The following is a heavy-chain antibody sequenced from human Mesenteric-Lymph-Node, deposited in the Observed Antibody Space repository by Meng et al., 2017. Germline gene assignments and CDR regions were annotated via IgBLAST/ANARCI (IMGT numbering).Heavy chain of an antibody. CDR3: AREDIVAMPFVY. V-gene: IGHV1-8*01. CDR1: GYTFTSYD. Sequence: ASVKVSCKASGYTFTSYDINWVRQATGQGLEWMGWMNPNSGNTGYAQKFQGRVTMTRNTSISTAYMELSSLRSEDTAVYYCAREDIVAMPFVYWGQGTLVTVSS. D-gene: IGHD5-12*01. J-gene: IGHJ4*02. CDR2: MNPNSGNT.